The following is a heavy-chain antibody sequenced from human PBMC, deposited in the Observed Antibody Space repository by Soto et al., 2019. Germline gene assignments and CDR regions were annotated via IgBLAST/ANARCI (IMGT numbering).Heavy chain of an antibody. CDR3: AKDPNLEPLGMDV. CDR2: ISWNSGSI. D-gene: IGHD1-1*01. Sequence: PGGSLRLSCAASGFTFDDYAMHWVRQAPGKGLEWVSGISWNSGSIGYADSVKGRFTISRDNAKNSLYLQMNSLRAEDTALYYCAKDPNLEPLGMDVWGQGTTVTVSS. V-gene: IGHV3-9*01. J-gene: IGHJ6*02. CDR1: GFTFDDYA.